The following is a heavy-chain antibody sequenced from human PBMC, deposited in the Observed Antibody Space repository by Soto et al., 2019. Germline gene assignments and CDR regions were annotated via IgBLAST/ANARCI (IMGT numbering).Heavy chain of an antibody. V-gene: IGHV1-18*04. J-gene: IGHJ3*02. Sequence: ASVKVSCKASGYTFTSYGISWVRQAPGQGLEWMGWISAYNGNTNYAQKLQGRVTMTTDTSTSTAYMELRSLRSDDTAVYYCASLRAQQTAPYDAFDIWGQGTMVTV. D-gene: IGHD6-13*01. CDR1: GYTFTSYG. CDR2: ISAYNGNT. CDR3: ASLRAQQTAPYDAFDI.